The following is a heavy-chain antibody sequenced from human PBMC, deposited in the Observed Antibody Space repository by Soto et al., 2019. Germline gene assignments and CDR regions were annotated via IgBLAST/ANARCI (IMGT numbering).Heavy chain of an antibody. CDR3: AGQNYDFWSGYLNYYGMDV. V-gene: IGHV3-30*03. D-gene: IGHD3-3*01. CDR2: ISYDGSNK. Sequence: ESGGGVVQPGRSLRLSCAASGFTFSSYGMHWVRQAPGKGLEWVAVISYDGSNKYYADSVKGRFTISRDNSKNTLYLQMNSLRAEDTAVYYCAGQNYDFWSGYLNYYGMDVWGQGTTVTVSS. CDR1: GFTFSSYG. J-gene: IGHJ6*02.